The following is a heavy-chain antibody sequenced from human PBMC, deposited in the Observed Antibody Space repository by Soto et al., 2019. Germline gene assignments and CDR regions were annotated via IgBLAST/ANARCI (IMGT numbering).Heavy chain of an antibody. J-gene: IGHJ6*02. D-gene: IGHD3-10*01. CDR2: INHSGST. Sequence: SETLSLTCAVYGGSFSGYYWSWIRQPPGKGLEWIGEINHSGSTNYNPSLKSRVTISVDTSKNQFSLKLSSVTAADTAVYYCARGYYGSGSYYRNYYYGMDVWDQGTTVTVSS. V-gene: IGHV4-34*01. CDR1: GGSFSGYY. CDR3: ARGYYGSGSYYRNYYYGMDV.